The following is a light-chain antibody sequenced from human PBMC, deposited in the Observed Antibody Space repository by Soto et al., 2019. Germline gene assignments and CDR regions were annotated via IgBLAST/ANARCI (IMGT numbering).Light chain of an antibody. CDR1: QTISSW. CDR2: KAS. CDR3: QHYNSYSWT. Sequence: DIQMTQSPSTLSGSVGDRVTITCRASQTISSWLAWYQQKPGKAPKLLIYKASTLKSGVPSRFNGSGSGTEFTLTISSLQPDDFATYYCQHYNSYSWTFGQGTKVDIK. V-gene: IGKV1-5*03. J-gene: IGKJ1*01.